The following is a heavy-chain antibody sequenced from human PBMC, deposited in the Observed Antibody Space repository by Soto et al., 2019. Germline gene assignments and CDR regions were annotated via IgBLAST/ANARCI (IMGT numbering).Heavy chain of an antibody. CDR1: GYTFTRYY. CDR2: INPSGGST. J-gene: IGHJ6*02. D-gene: IGHD6-19*01. Sequence: GAPVEVSCEACGYTFTRYYMHCARQATGQGLEWMGIINPSGGSTSYAQKFQGRVTMTRDTSTSTVYMELSSLRSEDTAVYYCARSELAVAGTVFHYGLDVWGQATTVTVSS. V-gene: IGHV1-46*01. CDR3: ARSELAVAGTVFHYGLDV.